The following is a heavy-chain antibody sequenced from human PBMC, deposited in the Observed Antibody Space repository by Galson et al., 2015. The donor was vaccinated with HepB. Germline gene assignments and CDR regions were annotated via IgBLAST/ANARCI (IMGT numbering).Heavy chain of an antibody. J-gene: IGHJ4*02. D-gene: IGHD3-10*01. Sequence: SLRLSCAAPGFTFSSYAMHWVRQAPGKGLEYVSAISSNGGSTYYADSVKGRFTISRDNSKNTLYLQMSSLRAEDTAVYYCVKDLAGRVSVYWGQGTLVTVSS. CDR2: ISSNGGST. CDR1: GFTFSSYA. V-gene: IGHV3-64D*06. CDR3: VKDLAGRVSVY.